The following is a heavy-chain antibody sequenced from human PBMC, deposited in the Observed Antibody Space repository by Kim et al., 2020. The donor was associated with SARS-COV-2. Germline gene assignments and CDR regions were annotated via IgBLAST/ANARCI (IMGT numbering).Heavy chain of an antibody. CDR2: IIPIFGTA. J-gene: IGHJ3*02. CDR1: GGTFSSYA. V-gene: IGHV1-69*13. CDR3: ARYSSSWYGAFDI. Sequence: ASVKVSCKASGGTFSSYAISWVRQAPGQGLEWMGGIIPIFGTANYAQKFQGRVTITADESTSTAYMELSSLRSEDTAVYYCARYSSSWYGAFDIWGQGTMVTVSS. D-gene: IGHD6-13*01.